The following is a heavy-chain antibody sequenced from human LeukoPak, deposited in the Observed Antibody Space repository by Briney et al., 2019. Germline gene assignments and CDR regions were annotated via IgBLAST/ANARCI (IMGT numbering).Heavy chain of an antibody. J-gene: IGHJ4*02. D-gene: IGHD3-3*01. CDR1: GGTFSSYA. Sequence: SVKVSCKASGGTFSSYAISWVRQAPRQGLEWMGGIIPIFGTANYAQKFQGRVTITADESTSTAYMELSSLRSEDTAVYYCARDRYDFWSGSYTVFYWGQGTLVTVSS. CDR2: IIPIFGTA. CDR3: ARDRYDFWSGSYTVFY. V-gene: IGHV1-69*13.